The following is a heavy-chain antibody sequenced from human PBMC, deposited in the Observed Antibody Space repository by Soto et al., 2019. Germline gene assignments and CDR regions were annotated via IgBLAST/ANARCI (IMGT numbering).Heavy chain of an antibody. D-gene: IGHD2-21*02. V-gene: IGHV1-58*01. CDR3: AAVPYCGGDCYSVLWYFDL. CDR2: IVVGSGNT. J-gene: IGHJ2*01. CDR1: GFTFTSSA. Sequence: QMQLVQSGPEVKKPGTSVKVSCKASGFTFTSSAVQWVRQARGQRLEWIGWIVVGSGNTNYAQKFQERVTITRDMSTRTAYMELSSLRSEDTAVYYCAAVPYCGGDCYSVLWYFDLWGRGTLVTVSS.